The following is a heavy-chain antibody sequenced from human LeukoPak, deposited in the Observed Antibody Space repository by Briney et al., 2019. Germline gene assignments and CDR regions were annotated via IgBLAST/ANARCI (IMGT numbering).Heavy chain of an antibody. CDR2: IIPIVGTT. CDR1: GGTFSSYA. D-gene: IGHD3-22*01. J-gene: IGHJ3*02. V-gene: IGHV1-69*01. Sequence: VASVKVSCKASGGTFSSYAFSWVRQAPGQGLEWMGGIIPIVGTTNYAQMFQGRVTITADESTSTAYMEPSSLRSEDTAVYYCARDYDSSGYYNDAFDIWGQGTMVTVSS. CDR3: ARDYDSSGYYNDAFDI.